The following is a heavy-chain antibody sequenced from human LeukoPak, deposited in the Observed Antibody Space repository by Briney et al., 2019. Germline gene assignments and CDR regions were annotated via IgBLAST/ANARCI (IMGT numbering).Heavy chain of an antibody. CDR1: GFTFSNYW. J-gene: IGHJ6*02. V-gene: IGHV3-7*01. CDR2: IKQDGSAK. D-gene: IGHD3/OR15-3a*01. CDR3: ARQSWTYSYGMDV. Sequence: GGSLRLSCAVSGFTFSNYWMTWVRQAPVKGLEWVANIKQDGSAKYYVDSVKGRFSIARDNAENSLFLQMNSLRAEDTAVYYCARQSWTYSYGMDVWGQGTTVTVFS.